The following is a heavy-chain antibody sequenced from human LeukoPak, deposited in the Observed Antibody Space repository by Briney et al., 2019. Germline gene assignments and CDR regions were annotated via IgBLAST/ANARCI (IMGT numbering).Heavy chain of an antibody. Sequence: PGGSLRLSCAASGFTFSSYAMHWVRQAPGKGLEWVALISYDGSNEFYADSVKGRFTISRDNSKNTMYLQMNSLRAEDTAVYYCARGLYAAPVPWGQGTLVTVSS. V-gene: IGHV3-30-3*01. J-gene: IGHJ5*02. CDR3: ARGLYAAPVP. D-gene: IGHD3-16*01. CDR1: GFTFSSYA. CDR2: ISYDGSNE.